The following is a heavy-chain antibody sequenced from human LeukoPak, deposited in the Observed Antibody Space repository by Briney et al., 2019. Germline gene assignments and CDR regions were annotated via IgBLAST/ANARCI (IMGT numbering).Heavy chain of an antibody. CDR1: GYTFTSYD. V-gene: IGHV1-18*01. J-gene: IGHJ6*03. Sequence: GASVKVSCKASGYTFTSYDINWVRQATGQGLEWMGWISAYNGNTNYAQKLQGRVTMTTDTSTSTAYMELRSLRSDDTAAYYCAREGYSSSSVYYYYYMDVWGKGTTVTVSS. CDR2: ISAYNGNT. D-gene: IGHD6-6*01. CDR3: AREGYSSSSVYYYYYMDV.